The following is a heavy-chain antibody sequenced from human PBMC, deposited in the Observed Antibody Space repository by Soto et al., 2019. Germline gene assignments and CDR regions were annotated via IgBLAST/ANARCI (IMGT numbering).Heavy chain of an antibody. CDR2: IWYDGSNK. Sequence: PGGSLRLSCAASGFTFSSYGMHWVRQAPGEGLEWVAVIWYDGSNKYYADSVKGRFTISRDNSKNTLYLQMNSLRAEDTAVYYCARTGYCTNGVCYTGTYYFDYWGQGTLVTVSS. CDR3: ARTGYCTNGVCYTGTYYFDY. V-gene: IGHV3-33*01. CDR1: GFTFSSYG. D-gene: IGHD2-8*01. J-gene: IGHJ4*02.